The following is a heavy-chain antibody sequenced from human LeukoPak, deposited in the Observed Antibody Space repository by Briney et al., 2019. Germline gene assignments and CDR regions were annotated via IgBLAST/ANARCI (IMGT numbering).Heavy chain of an antibody. J-gene: IGHJ4*02. Sequence: ASVSASCKASGYTFSRHAVNWVRQPTGRGREWVGWTKPNGGNTGYGETFEGRVIMTRDTSIHPACLEFYSLRSEDTAVYYCARGYPPTLRTPGNDYWGQGTLVTVSS. V-gene: IGHV1-8*01. CDR3: ARGYPPTLRTPGNDY. CDR1: GYTFSRHA. D-gene: IGHD1/OR15-1a*01. CDR2: TKPNGGNT.